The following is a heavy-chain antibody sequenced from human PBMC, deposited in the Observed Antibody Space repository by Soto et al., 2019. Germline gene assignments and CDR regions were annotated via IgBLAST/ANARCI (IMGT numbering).Heavy chain of an antibody. V-gene: IGHV1-69*02. J-gene: IGHJ4*02. CDR3: ARAGRDGCLTSIN. D-gene: IGHD6-19*01. Sequence: QVQLVQSGAEVKKPGSSVKVSCKASGGTFSSYTISWVRQAPGQGLEWMGRIIPILGIANYAQKFQGRVTITADKPTSTASMALSSLRSEDMAVYYCARAGRDGCLTSINWGQGTLVTVSS. CDR2: IIPILGIA. CDR1: GGTFSSYT.